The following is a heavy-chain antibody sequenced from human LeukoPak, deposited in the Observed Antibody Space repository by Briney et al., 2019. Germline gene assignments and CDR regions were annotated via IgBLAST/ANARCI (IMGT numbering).Heavy chain of an antibody. CDR1: GFTFSSYW. Sequence: GGSLRLSYAASGFTFSSYWMSWVRQAPGKGLEWVANIKQDGSEKYYVDSVKGRFTISRDNAKNSLYLQMNSLRAEDTAVYYCAREEDTYYYDSSGYDDYWGQGTLVTVSS. V-gene: IGHV3-7*01. CDR3: AREEDTYYYDSSGYDDY. CDR2: IKQDGSEK. J-gene: IGHJ4*02. D-gene: IGHD3-22*01.